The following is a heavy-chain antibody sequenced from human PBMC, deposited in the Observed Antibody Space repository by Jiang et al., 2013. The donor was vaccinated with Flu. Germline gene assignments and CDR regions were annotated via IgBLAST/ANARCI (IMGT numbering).Heavy chain of an antibody. Sequence: KPGSSVKVSCKASGGTFSSYAISWVRQAPGQGLEWMGGIIPILGIANYAQKFQGRVTITADKSTSTAYMELSSLRSEDTAVYYCARDGTTELVGDAFDIWGQGTMVTVSS. CDR3: ARDGTTELVGDAFDI. D-gene: IGHD1-1*01. CDR2: IIPILGIA. CDR1: GGTFSSYA. V-gene: IGHV1-69*04. J-gene: IGHJ3*02.